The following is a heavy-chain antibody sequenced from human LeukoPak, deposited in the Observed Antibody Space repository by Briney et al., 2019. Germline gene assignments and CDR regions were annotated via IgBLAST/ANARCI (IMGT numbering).Heavy chain of an antibody. CDR2: IHYTGAT. V-gene: IGHV4-59*01. Sequence: SETLSLTCTVSSGSIRNYYWRWIRQPPGRGLEWIGYIHYTGATNYNPSLKSRVTLSLDTSKNQFSLKVNSVTAADAAVYYCARAAGTRRPPGGYDSGWFDPWGQGTLVTVYS. D-gene: IGHD5-12*01. CDR1: SGSIRNYY. CDR3: ARAAGTRRPPGGYDSGWFDP. J-gene: IGHJ5*02.